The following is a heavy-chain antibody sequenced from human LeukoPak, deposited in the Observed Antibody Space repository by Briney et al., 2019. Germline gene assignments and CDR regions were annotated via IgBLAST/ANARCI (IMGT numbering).Heavy chain of an antibody. J-gene: IGHJ4*02. CDR2: IYYSGST. Sequence: KPSETLSLTCTVSGGSISSSSYYWGWIRQPPGKGLEWIGSIYYSGSTYYNPSLKSRVTISVDTSKNQFSLKLSSVTAADTAVYYCARRRVNYDFWSGSFDYWGQGTLVTVSS. CDR1: GGSISSSSYY. CDR3: ARRRVNYDFWSGSFDY. D-gene: IGHD3-3*01. V-gene: IGHV4-39*01.